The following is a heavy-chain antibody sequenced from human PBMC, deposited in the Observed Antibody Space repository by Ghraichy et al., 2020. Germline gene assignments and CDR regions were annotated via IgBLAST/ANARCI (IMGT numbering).Heavy chain of an antibody. CDR2: IYYSGST. Sequence: SETLSLTCTVSGGSISSYYWSWIRQPPGKGLEWIGYIYYSGSTNYNPSLKSRVTISVDTSKNQFSLKLSSVTAADTAVYYCARAGDPNLPPENWFDPWRQGTLVTVSS. J-gene: IGHJ5*02. D-gene: IGHD2-21*01. CDR3: ARAGDPNLPPENWFDP. CDR1: GGSISSYY. V-gene: IGHV4-59*01.